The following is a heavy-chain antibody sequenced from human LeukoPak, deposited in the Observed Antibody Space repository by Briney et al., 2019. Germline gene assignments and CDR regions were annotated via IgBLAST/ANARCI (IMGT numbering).Heavy chain of an antibody. V-gene: IGHV4-34*01. CDR1: GGSFSGYY. CDR3: ARASARYYYDRSGYSDY. CDR2: INHSGST. Sequence: SETLSLTCAVYGGSFSGYYWSWIRQPPGKGLEWIGEINHSGSTNYNPSLKSRVTISVDTSKNQFSLNLSSVTAADTAVYYCARASARYYYDRSGYSDYWGQGTLVTVSS. D-gene: IGHD3-22*01. J-gene: IGHJ4*02.